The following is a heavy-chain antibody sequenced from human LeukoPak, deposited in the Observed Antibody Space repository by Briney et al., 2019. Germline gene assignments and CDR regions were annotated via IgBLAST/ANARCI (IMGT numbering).Heavy chain of an antibody. J-gene: IGHJ4*02. CDR2: ISATGVTT. Sequence: GGSLRLSCAASGFTFSSYAVSWVRQAPGKGLEWVSGISATGVTTYYADSVRGRFSISRDNSKNTLNLQMNSLRAEDTAVYYCAKGRYFDTSLLDYWGQGTLVTVSS. CDR1: GFTFSSYA. D-gene: IGHD2/OR15-2a*01. V-gene: IGHV3-23*01. CDR3: AKGRYFDTSLLDY.